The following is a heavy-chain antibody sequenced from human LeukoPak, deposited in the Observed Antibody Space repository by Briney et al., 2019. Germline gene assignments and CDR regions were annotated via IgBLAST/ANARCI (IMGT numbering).Heavy chain of an antibody. Sequence: KPSETLSLTCTVSGGSISSSSYYWGWIRQLPGKGLEWIGSIYYSGSTYYNPSLKSRVTISVDTSKNQFSLKLSSVTAADTAVYYCAREVVPAASFDYWGQGTLVTVSS. V-gene: IGHV4-39*02. CDR3: AREVVPAASFDY. J-gene: IGHJ4*02. D-gene: IGHD2-2*01. CDR1: GGSISSSSYY. CDR2: IYYSGST.